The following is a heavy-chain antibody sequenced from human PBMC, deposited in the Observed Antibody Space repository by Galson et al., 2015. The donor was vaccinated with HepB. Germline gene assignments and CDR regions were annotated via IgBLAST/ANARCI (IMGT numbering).Heavy chain of an antibody. CDR3: AKDSRAVRGVKNYYGMDV. CDR1: GFTFDDYT. Sequence: SLRLSCAASGFTFDDYTMHWVRQAPGKGLEWVSLISWDGGSTYYADSVKGRFTISRDNSKNSLYLQMNSLRTEDTALYYCAKDSRAVRGVKNYYGMDVWGQGTTVTVSS. J-gene: IGHJ6*02. CDR2: ISWDGGST. D-gene: IGHD3-10*01. V-gene: IGHV3-43*01.